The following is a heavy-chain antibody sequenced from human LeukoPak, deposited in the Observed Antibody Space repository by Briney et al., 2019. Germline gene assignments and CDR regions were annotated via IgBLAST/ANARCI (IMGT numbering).Heavy chain of an antibody. CDR1: GFTFSSYG. J-gene: IGHJ3*02. D-gene: IGHD6-13*01. V-gene: IGHV3-20*04. Sequence: PGGSLRLSCAASGFTFSSYGMHWVRQAPGKGLEWVSGINWNGGSTGYADSVKGRFTISRDNAKNSLYLQMNSLRAEDTALYYCARVLSSSWYGFGAFDIWGQGTMVTVSS. CDR2: INWNGGST. CDR3: ARVLSSSWYGFGAFDI.